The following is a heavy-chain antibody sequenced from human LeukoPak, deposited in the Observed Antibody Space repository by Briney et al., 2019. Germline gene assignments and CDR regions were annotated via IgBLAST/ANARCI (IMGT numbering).Heavy chain of an antibody. Sequence: ASVKVACKASGYTFTGYYMHWVRQAPGKGLEWMGGFDPEDGETIYAQKFQGRVTMTEDTSTDTAYMELSSLRSEDTAVYYCAAQSGSYFGWFDPWGQGTLVTVSS. CDR2: FDPEDGET. J-gene: IGHJ5*02. D-gene: IGHD1-26*01. CDR1: GYTFTGYY. V-gene: IGHV1-24*01. CDR3: AAQSGSYFGWFDP.